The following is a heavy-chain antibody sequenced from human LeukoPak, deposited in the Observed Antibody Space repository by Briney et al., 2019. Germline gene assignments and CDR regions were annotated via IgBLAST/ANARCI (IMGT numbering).Heavy chain of an antibody. CDR2: INPNSDGT. D-gene: IGHD6-13*01. Sequence: GASVKVSCKASGYTFTGYYMHWVRQAPGQGLEWMGWINPNSDGTNYAQKFQGRVTMTRDTSISTAYMELSRLRSDDTAVYYCARGRGLRQQLVLDYWGQGTLVTVSS. CDR1: GYTFTGYY. V-gene: IGHV1-2*02. CDR3: ARGRGLRQQLVLDY. J-gene: IGHJ4*02.